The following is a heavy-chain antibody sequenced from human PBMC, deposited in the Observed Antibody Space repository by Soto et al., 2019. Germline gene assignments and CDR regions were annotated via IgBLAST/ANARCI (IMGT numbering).Heavy chain of an antibody. V-gene: IGHV4-39*01. J-gene: IGHJ4*02. D-gene: IGHD6-13*01. CDR1: DASMKRGGQY. Sequence: SETLSLTCTVSDASMKRGGQYWGWIRQTPGKALVWIGSGIYRGITFYTLAHKRPITSAVDKSKKHFSKTLTSVTAADTAVYLFARHRMRDSLVFPPPAIFDSGRQGLLVNVSS. CDR3: ARHRMRDSLVFPPPAIFDS. CDR2: GIYRGIT.